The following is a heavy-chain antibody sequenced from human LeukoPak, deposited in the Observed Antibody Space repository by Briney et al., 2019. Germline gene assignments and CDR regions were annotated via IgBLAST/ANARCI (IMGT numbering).Heavy chain of an antibody. D-gene: IGHD4-17*01. CDR1: GGSISGSNW. CDR2: INHSGST. CDR3: ARAKTLVATEQDYGDYIVDY. Sequence: PSGTLSLTCAVSGGSISGSNWWSWVRQPPGKGLEWIGEINHSGSTNYNPSLKSRVTISVDTSKNQFSLKLSSVTAADTAVYYCARAKTLVATEQDYGDYIVDYWGQGTLVTVSS. V-gene: IGHV4-4*02. J-gene: IGHJ4*02.